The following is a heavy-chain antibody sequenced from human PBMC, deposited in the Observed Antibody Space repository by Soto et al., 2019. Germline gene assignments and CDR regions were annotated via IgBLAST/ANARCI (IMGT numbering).Heavy chain of an antibody. CDR1: GGSISSYY. V-gene: IGHV4-59*08. D-gene: IGHD3-10*01. J-gene: IGHJ6*02. CDR2: VHHSWGS. Sequence: PSETLSLTCTVSGGSISSYYWSWFRQSPGKRMEWIGYVHHSWGSSYNPSLQSRVAISLDTSKSQFSLKVTSVTATDTAVYYCAGQGFGQIHGLVDVCGQGTTVTVS. CDR3: AGQGFGQIHGLVDV.